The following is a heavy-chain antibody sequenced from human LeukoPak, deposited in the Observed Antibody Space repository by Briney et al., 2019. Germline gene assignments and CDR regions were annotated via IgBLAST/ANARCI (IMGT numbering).Heavy chain of an antibody. Sequence: GGSLRLSCVASGCTLSSYWMTWVGQAPGRGLEWVGNMNEDGIERYYVVSGKGRFSISRDNAKNSLYMQMNSVRAEDTAVYFCARGVYSLDGWGKGITVTASS. CDR2: MNEDGIER. J-gene: IGHJ6*04. CDR1: GCTLSSYW. V-gene: IGHV3-7*01. CDR3: ARGVYSLDG. D-gene: IGHD2-21*01.